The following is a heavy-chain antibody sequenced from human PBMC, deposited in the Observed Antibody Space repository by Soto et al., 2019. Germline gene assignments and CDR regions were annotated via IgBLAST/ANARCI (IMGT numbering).Heavy chain of an antibody. V-gene: IGHV4-59*01. CDR3: ARGPGASGTYHYYFDY. Sequence: LSLTCTVSGGSLSSYWWSWIRQPPGKGLEWIGYIYYTGSTNYNPSLKSRVTISLDASKNQFSLKLSSVTAADTAVYYCARGPGASGTYHYYFDYWGPGTPVTVSS. J-gene: IGHJ4*02. CDR2: IYYTGST. CDR1: GGSLSSYW. D-gene: IGHD3-10*01.